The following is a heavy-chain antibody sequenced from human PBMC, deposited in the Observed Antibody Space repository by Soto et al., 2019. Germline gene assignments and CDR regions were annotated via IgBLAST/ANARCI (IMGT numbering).Heavy chain of an antibody. V-gene: IGHV4-59*01. D-gene: IGHD5-18*01. Sequence: TSETLSLTCTVSGGSISSYYWSWIRQPPGKGLEWIGYIYYSGSTNYNPSLKSRVTISVDTSKNQFSLKLSSVTAADTAVYYCAILKGAHVDTAMVYNYYYYGMDVWGQGTTVTVSS. CDR3: AILKGAHVDTAMVYNYYYYGMDV. CDR2: IYYSGST. J-gene: IGHJ6*02. CDR1: GGSISSYY.